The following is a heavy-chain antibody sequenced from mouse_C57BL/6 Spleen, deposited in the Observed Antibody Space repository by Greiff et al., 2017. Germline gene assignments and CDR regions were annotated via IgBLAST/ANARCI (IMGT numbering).Heavy chain of an antibody. V-gene: IGHV1-4*01. Sequence: VQLQQSGAELARPGASVKMSCKASGYTFTSYTMHWVKQRPGKGLEWIGYINPSSGYTKYNQKFKDKATLTADKSSSTAYMPLVSLTSEDSAVYYCARGDDAMDFWGQGTSVTVSS. CDR2: INPSSGYT. CDR1: GYTFTSYT. CDR3: ARGDDAMDF. J-gene: IGHJ4*01.